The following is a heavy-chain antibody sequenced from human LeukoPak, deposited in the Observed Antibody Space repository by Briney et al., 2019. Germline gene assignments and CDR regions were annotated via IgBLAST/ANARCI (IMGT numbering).Heavy chain of an antibody. Sequence: SETLSLTCAVEGGAFNEYYCSRARQFPEKGLEWIAEINQGGSTIYNPSLKNRVTMSIDTTRKHISLQLASLTAADTAVYFCARRGIWIQWNFEYWGQGVLVTVSS. CDR1: GGAFNEYY. CDR2: INQGGST. J-gene: IGHJ4*02. CDR3: ARRGIWIQWNFEY. D-gene: IGHD5-12*01. V-gene: IGHV4-34*01.